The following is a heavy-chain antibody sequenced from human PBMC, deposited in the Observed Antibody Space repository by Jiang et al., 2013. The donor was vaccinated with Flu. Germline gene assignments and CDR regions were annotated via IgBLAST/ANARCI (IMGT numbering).Heavy chain of an antibody. D-gene: IGHD3-10*01. J-gene: IGHJ6*02. CDR3: ATSRIGVLRGVGMDV. CDR1: GFIVSTNY. Sequence: QLLESGGGLIKPGGSLRLSCAASGFIVSTNYMTWVRQAPGKGLQWVSVIYIGGSTYYADSVKGRFIISRDNSKNTLYLQMNSLRAEDTAVYYCATSRIGVLRGVGMDVWGQGTTVTVSS. V-gene: IGHV3-53*01. CDR2: IYIGGST.